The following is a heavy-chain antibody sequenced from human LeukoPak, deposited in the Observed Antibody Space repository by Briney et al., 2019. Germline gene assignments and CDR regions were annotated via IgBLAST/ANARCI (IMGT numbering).Heavy chain of an antibody. J-gene: IGHJ4*02. CDR2: VSGNSGST. D-gene: IGHD6-13*01. V-gene: IGHV3-23*01. CDR1: GFTFSSYP. CDR3: AKRTIGATKLYYFDC. Sequence: GGSLRLSCAASGFTFSSYPMSWVRQAPGKGLEWVSTVSGNSGSTYYADSVKGRFTVSRDNSKNTLYLQMNSLRAEDTAVYYCAKRTIGATKLYYFDCWGQGTLVTVSS.